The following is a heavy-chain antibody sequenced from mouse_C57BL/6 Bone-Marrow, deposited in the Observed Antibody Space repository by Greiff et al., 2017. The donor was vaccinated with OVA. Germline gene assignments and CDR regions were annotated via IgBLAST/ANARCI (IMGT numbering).Heavy chain of an antibody. CDR3: ESPYDGDYVRFAY. D-gene: IGHD2-3*01. J-gene: IGHJ3*01. CDR1: GYTLTSYW. CDR2: IYPGSGST. V-gene: IGHV1-55*01. Sequence: QVQLQQSGAELVKPGASVKMSCKASGYTLTSYWITWVKQRPGQGLEWIGDIYPGSGSTNYNEKFKSKATLTVDTSSTTAYMQLSSLTSEDSAVYYWESPYDGDYVRFAYWGQGTMVTVSA.